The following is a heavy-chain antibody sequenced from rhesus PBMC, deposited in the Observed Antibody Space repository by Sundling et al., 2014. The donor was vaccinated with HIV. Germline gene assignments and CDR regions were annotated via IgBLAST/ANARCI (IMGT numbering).Heavy chain of an antibody. CDR3: ARRGHEDDYAHFDF. V-gene: IGHV2-174*02. D-gene: IGHD3-9*01. CDR1: GFSLNTDGMG. CDR2: IYWDDDK. J-gene: IGHJ4*01. Sequence: QVTLKESGPALVKPTQTLTLTCTFSGFSLNTDGMGVGWIRQPPGKTLEWLAHIYWDDDKRYSIFLKSRLTISKDTSKNQVVLTMTNMDPVDTATYYCARRGHEDDYAHFDFWGQGVLVTVSS.